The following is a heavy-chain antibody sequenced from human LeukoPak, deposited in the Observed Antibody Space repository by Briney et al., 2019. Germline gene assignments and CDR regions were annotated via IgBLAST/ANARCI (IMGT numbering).Heavy chain of an antibody. CDR2: ISSSSSYI. J-gene: IGHJ4*02. CDR1: GFTFSSSV. D-gene: IGHD3-10*01. Sequence: GGSLRLSCAASGFTFSSSVMSWVRQAPGKGLEWVSSISSSSSYIYYADSVKGRFTISRDNAKNSLYLQMNSLRAEDTAVYYCARDQDGSGSYYKSAVDYWGQGTLVTVSS. CDR3: ARDQDGSGSYYKSAVDY. V-gene: IGHV3-21*01.